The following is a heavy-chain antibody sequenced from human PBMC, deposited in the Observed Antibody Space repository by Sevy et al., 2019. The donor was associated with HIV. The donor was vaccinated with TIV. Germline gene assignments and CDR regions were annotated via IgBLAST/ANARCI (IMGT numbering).Heavy chain of an antibody. V-gene: IGHV1-46*01. D-gene: IGHD6-13*01. CDR2: INSSGVSA. CDR1: GYTFTSNY. Sequence: ASVKVSCKASGYTFTSNYMHWVRQAPGQGLEWMGIINSSGVSASYAPKFQGRLTVTMDTSTSTVYMELSSLRSEDTAVYYCARDRAAAGKKYYYYGMDVWGHGPTVTVSS. J-gene: IGHJ6*02. CDR3: ARDRAAAGKKYYYYGMDV.